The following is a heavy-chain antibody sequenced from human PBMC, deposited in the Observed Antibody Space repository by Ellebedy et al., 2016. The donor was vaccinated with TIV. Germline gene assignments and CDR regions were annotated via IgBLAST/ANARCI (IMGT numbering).Heavy chain of an antibody. CDR2: INSDGSST. CDR3: ATSSGYYYY. Sequence: GESLKISCAASGFTFSSYWMHWVRQAPGKGLVWVSRINSDGSSTSYADSVKGRFTISRDNSKNTLYLQMNSLRAEDTAVYYCATSSGYYYYWGQGTLVTVSS. D-gene: IGHD3-22*01. V-gene: IGHV3-74*01. J-gene: IGHJ4*02. CDR1: GFTFSSYW.